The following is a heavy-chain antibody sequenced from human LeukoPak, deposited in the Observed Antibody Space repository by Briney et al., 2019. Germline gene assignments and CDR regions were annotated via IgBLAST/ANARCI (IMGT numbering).Heavy chain of an antibody. CDR2: IKSKADDGTT. Sequence: GGSLRLSCSASGFTFNKAWMSWVRQAPGKGREWVGRIKSKADDGTTDYAAPVKGRFTISRDDSKNTLYLQMSSLKTEDTAVYYCTTVGSSYPYWGQGTLVTVSS. CDR3: TTVGSSYPY. CDR1: GFTFNKAW. D-gene: IGHD6-13*01. J-gene: IGHJ4*02. V-gene: IGHV3-15*01.